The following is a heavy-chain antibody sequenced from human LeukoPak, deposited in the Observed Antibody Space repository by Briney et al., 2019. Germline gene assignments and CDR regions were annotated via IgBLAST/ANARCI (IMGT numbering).Heavy chain of an antibody. V-gene: IGHV4-31*03. CDR3: ARDSRTSYCSITSCYWGFDP. CDR2: IYYSGST. J-gene: IGHJ5*02. Sequence: SETLSLTCTVSGGSISSGGYYWSWIRQHPGKCLEWIGYIYYSGSTYYNPSLKSRVTISVDTSKNQFSLKLSSVTAADTAVYYCARDSRTSYCSITSCYWGFDPSGQGTLVTVSS. D-gene: IGHD2-2*01. CDR1: GGSISSGGYY.